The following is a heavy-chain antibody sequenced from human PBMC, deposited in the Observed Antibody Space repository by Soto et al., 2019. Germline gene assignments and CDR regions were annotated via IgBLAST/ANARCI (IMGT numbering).Heavy chain of an antibody. Sequence: QVQLVQSGAEVKKPGASVKVSCKASGYTFTSYYVHWIRQAPGQGLEWMGIINASGGRTTYAPKFQGRVTMTRDTSTSTVYMELSSLTSEDTATYFCGRIRPPATVDYGGQGTLVTVSS. CDR2: INASGGRT. CDR1: GYTFTSYY. D-gene: IGHD4-17*01. J-gene: IGHJ4*02. CDR3: GRIRPPATVDY. V-gene: IGHV1-46*03.